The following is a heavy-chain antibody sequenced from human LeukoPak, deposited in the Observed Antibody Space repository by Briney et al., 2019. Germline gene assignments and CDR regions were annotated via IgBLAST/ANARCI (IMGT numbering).Heavy chain of an antibody. V-gene: IGHV3-7*01. D-gene: IGHD1-26*01. Sequence: PGGSLRLSCAASGFTFSTYWMAWVRQAPGKGLEWVANIKGDESARHQADSVKGRFTISRDNAQNSVYLQMSCLRGEYTAVYYCARDVGGSLDYWGQGTLVTVSS. CDR2: IKGDESAR. J-gene: IGHJ4*02. CDR3: ARDVGGSLDY. CDR1: GFTFSTYW.